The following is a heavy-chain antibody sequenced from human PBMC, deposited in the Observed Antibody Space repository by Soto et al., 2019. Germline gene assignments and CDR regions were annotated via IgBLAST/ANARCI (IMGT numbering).Heavy chain of an antibody. J-gene: IGHJ3*02. CDR3: ARGVLAPAAIPDAFDI. Sequence: EVQLVESGGGLVKPGGSLRLSCAASGFTFSSYSMNWVRQAPGKGLEWVSSISSSSSYIYYADSVKGRFTISRDNAKNSLYLQMNSLRAEDTAVYYCARGVLAPAAIPDAFDIWGQGTMVTVSS. CDR2: ISSSSSYI. CDR1: GFTFSSYS. D-gene: IGHD2-2*01. V-gene: IGHV3-21*01.